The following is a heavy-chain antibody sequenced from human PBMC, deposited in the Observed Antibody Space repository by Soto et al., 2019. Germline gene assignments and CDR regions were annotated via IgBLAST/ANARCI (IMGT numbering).Heavy chain of an antibody. J-gene: IGHJ4*02. V-gene: IGHV5-51*01. CDR3: ARGITGTTPLSSFDY. CDR1: GYSFTSYW. CDR2: IYPDDSET. Sequence: GESLKISCKGSGYSFTSYWIGWVRQMPGKGLEWMGVIYPDDSETRYSPSFQGQVTISADKSISTAYLQWSSLKASDTAMYYCARGITGTTPLSSFDYWGQGTLVTVSS. D-gene: IGHD1-20*01.